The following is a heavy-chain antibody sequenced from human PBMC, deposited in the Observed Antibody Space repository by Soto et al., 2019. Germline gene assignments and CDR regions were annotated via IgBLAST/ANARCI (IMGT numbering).Heavy chain of an antibody. J-gene: IGHJ4*02. CDR3: ARGVGYAGVDY. V-gene: IGHV4-34*01. CDR2: INHSGST. CDR1: GGSFSAYY. Sequence: QVQLQQWGAGLLKPSETLSLTCAVYGGSFSAYYWSWIRQPPGKGLEWIGEINHSGSTNYNPSLKSRLTISVDSSKNQFSLKLSSVTAADTAVYYCARGVGYAGVDYWGQGTLVTVSS. D-gene: IGHD5-12*01.